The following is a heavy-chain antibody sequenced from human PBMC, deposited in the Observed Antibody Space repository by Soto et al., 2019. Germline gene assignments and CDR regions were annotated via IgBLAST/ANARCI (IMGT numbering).Heavy chain of an antibody. J-gene: IGHJ4*02. CDR3: ARVSMAPHSRIFYYDY. CDR1: GYTFASYT. V-gene: IGHV1-3*01. D-gene: IGHD3-22*01. Sequence: QVQLVQSGAEVKKPGASVKVSCKASGYTFASYTLHWVRQAPGQRFEWLGWISAGNGNTKSSQKFQDRVTFDRNTSASTVSMELNSLRSEDTAIYYCARVSMAPHSRIFYYDYWGQGSRLTVS. CDR2: ISAGNGNT.